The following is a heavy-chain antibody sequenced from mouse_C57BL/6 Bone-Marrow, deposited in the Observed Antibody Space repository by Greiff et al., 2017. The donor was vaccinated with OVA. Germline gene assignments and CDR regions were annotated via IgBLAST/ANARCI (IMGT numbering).Heavy chain of an antibody. CDR1: GFSLTSYG. D-gene: IGHD4-1*01. CDR3: ARNLGANWGYYYAMGY. J-gene: IGHJ4*01. V-gene: IGHV2-2*01. Sequence: QVQLKESGPGLVQPSQSLSITCTVSGFSLTSYGVHWVRQSPGKGLEWLGVIWSGGSTDYNAAFISSLTISKDNSKSQVFFKMNSLQADDTAIYYCARNLGANWGYYYAMGYGGQGNSVTVSS. CDR2: IWSGGST.